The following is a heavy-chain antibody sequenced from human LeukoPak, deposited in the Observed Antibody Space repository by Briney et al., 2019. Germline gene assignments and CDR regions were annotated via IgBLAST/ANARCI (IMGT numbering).Heavy chain of an antibody. Sequence: GGSLRLSCAASGFTFDDYTMHWVRQAPGKGLEWVSLISWDGGSTYYADSVKGRFTISRDNSKNSLYLQMNSLRTEDTALYYCAKDVQYQLLYSWFVPWGQGTLVTVSS. J-gene: IGHJ5*02. CDR3: AKDVQYQLLYSWFVP. D-gene: IGHD2-2*02. CDR1: GFTFDDYT. V-gene: IGHV3-43*01. CDR2: ISWDGGST.